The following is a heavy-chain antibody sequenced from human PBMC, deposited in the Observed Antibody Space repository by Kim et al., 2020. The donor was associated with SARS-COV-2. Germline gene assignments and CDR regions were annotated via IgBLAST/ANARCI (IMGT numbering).Heavy chain of an antibody. CDR3: ARGRGNLLGL. D-gene: IGHD3-10*01. J-gene: IGHJ2*01. CDR2: ISNDGSNK. Sequence: GGSLRLSCAASGFTFSSYAMNWVRQAPGKGLEWVAVISNDGSNKYYADSVKGRFTISRDNSKNTLYLQMNSLRAEDTAVYYCARGRGNLLGLWGRGTLVTVSS. V-gene: IGHV3-30*04. CDR1: GFTFSSYA.